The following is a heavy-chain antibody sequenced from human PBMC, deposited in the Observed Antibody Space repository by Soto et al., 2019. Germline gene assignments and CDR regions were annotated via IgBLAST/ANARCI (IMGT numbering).Heavy chain of an antibody. CDR2: INAGNVNT. D-gene: IGHD2-21*02. Sequence: GASVKVSWKASGYTFTSYAMHWVRQAPGQRLEWMGWINAGNVNTKYSQKFQGRVTITRDTSASTAYMELSSLRSEDTAVYYCARGVVTAYDAFDIWGQGTMVTVSS. CDR1: GYTFTSYA. CDR3: ARGVVTAYDAFDI. V-gene: IGHV1-3*01. J-gene: IGHJ3*02.